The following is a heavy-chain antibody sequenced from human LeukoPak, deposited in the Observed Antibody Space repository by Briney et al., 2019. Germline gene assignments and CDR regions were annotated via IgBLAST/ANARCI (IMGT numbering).Heavy chain of an antibody. Sequence: SVKVSCKASGGTFSSYAISWVRQAPGQGLEWRGSIIPTLGIANYAQKFQGRVTITADKSTSSAYMELSSLRSEDTAVYYCARDVDYDSSGYPDWGQGTLVTVSS. D-gene: IGHD3-22*01. V-gene: IGHV1-69*04. CDR3: ARDVDYDSSGYPD. CDR1: GGTFSSYA. J-gene: IGHJ4*02. CDR2: IIPTLGIA.